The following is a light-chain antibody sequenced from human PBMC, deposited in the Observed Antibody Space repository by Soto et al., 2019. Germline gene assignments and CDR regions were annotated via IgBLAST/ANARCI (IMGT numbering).Light chain of an antibody. V-gene: IGKV3-20*01. CDR3: QQYARPPYA. CDR1: QRISNSY. J-gene: IGKJ2*01. Sequence: EIALTQSPATLSLSPVESATLSCRSSQRISNSYLAWYQQKPGQAPRLLLYDASSRATGIPYRVSGSGSGTDFTLTISRLEPEDFAVYYCQQYARPPYAFGQGTKVDI. CDR2: DAS.